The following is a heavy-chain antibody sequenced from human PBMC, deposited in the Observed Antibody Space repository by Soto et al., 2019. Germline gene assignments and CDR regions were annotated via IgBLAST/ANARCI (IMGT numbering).Heavy chain of an antibody. J-gene: IGHJ3*02. CDR1: GFIFSSDA. V-gene: IGHV3-23*02. D-gene: IGHD1-26*01. CDR3: ACSIVGGASPAFYI. Sequence: PGGSLTHSCAASGFIFSSDAMNWVRQAPGKGLEWVSALTGSGGSTYYGDSVRGRFTISRDNSKNTLYLQMNSLRADDTAAYYCACSIVGGASPAFYICGLRKMVTVSS. CDR2: LTGSGGST.